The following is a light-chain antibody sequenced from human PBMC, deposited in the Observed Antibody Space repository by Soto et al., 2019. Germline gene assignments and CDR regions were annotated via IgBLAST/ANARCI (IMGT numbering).Light chain of an antibody. CDR2: AAS. V-gene: IGKV1-39*01. Sequence: DIQMTQSPSSLSASVVDRVTITCRASQSISSYLNWYQQKPGKAPKLLIYAASSLQSGVPSRFSGSGSGTDFTITISSLQPEDFATYYCQQSYSTITFGQGTRLEIK. CDR3: QQSYSTIT. J-gene: IGKJ5*01. CDR1: QSISSY.